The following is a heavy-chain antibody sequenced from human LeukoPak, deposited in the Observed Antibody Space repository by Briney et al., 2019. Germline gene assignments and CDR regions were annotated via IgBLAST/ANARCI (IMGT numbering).Heavy chain of an antibody. J-gene: IGHJ4*02. D-gene: IGHD2-15*01. CDR1: GFTFSNAW. CDR2: MSSSDDGR. Sequence: GGSLRLSCAASGFTFSNAWMSWVRLAPGKGLEWVSAMSSSDDGRYYAASVRGRFTISRDTSRSTLYLQMNSLRAEDATVYYCAKAPVTSCRGAFCYPFDYWGQGTLVTVSS. CDR3: AKAPVTSCRGAFCYPFDY. V-gene: IGHV3-23*01.